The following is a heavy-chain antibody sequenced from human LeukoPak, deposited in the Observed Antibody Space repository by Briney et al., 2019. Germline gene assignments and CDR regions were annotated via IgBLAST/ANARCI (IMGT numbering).Heavy chain of an antibody. CDR2: MNPNSGNT. V-gene: IGHV1-8*01. J-gene: IGHJ5*02. Sequence: ASVKVSCKASGYTFTSYDINWVRQATGQGLEWMGWMNPNSGNTGYAQKFQGGVTMTRNTSISTAYMELSRLRSEDTAVYYCARGLAYYDFWSGYYPQYNWFDPWGQGTLVTVSS. CDR3: ARGLAYYDFWSGYYPQYNWFDP. D-gene: IGHD3-3*01. CDR1: GYTFTSYD.